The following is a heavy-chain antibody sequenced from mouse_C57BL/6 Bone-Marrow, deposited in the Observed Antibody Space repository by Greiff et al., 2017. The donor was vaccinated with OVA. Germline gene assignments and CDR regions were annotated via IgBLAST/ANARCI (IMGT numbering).Heavy chain of an antibody. V-gene: IGHV1-50*01. J-gene: IGHJ3*01. Sequence: QVQLQQPGAELVKPGASVKLSCKASGYTFTSYWMQWVNQRPGQGLEWIGEIDPSDSYTNYNQKFKGKATLTVDTSSSTAYMQLSSLTSEDSAVYDWASAVFAYWGQGTLVTVSA. CDR1: GYTFTSYW. CDR3: ASAVFAY. CDR2: IDPSDSYT.